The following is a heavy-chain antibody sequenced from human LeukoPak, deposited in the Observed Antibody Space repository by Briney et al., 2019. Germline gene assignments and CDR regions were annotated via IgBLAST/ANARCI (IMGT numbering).Heavy chain of an antibody. J-gene: IGHJ4*02. CDR1: GFTFSSYG. Sequence: GESLRPSCAASGFTFSSYGMHSVRQAPGRGLEWVAVISYDGSNKYYADSVKGRFTISRDNSKNTLYLQMNSLRAEDTAVYYCAKEGDLTMIVVVITNYFDYWGQGTLVTVSS. CDR3: AKEGDLTMIVVVITNYFDY. CDR2: ISYDGSNK. D-gene: IGHD3-22*01. V-gene: IGHV3-30*18.